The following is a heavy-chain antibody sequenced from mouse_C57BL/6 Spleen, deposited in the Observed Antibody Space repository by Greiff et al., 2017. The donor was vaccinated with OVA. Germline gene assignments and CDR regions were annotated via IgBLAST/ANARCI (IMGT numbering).Heavy chain of an antibody. Sequence: VQLKESGAELVRPGASVKLSCTASGFNIKDDYMHWVKQRPEQGLEWIGWIDPENGDTEYASKFQGKATITADTSSNTAYLQLSSLTSEDTAVYYCTTSYYYGSSPYYFDYWGQGTTLTVSS. CDR1: GFNIKDDY. D-gene: IGHD1-1*01. CDR2: IDPENGDT. CDR3: TTSYYYGSSPYYFDY. J-gene: IGHJ2*01. V-gene: IGHV14-4*01.